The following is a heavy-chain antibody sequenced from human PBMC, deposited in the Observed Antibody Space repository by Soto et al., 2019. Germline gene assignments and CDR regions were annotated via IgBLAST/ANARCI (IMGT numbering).Heavy chain of an antibody. CDR2: ILAVFDEL. V-gene: IGHV1-69*01. CDR3: ARASDTSGYHY. Sequence: QVQLVQSESEVKKPGSSVKVSCKVSGGTFKNYAISWVRQAPGQGLQWVGGILAVFDELHYAPKLQGRVTITADEVTSTAHLELGSLTSEDTAVYLCARASDTSGYHYWGQGTLVTVSS. CDR1: GGTFKNYA. D-gene: IGHD3-22*01. J-gene: IGHJ4*02.